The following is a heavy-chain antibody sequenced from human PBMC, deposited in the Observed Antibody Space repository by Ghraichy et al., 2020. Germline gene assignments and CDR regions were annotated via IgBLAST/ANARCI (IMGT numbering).Heavy chain of an antibody. D-gene: IGHD4-11*01. CDR1: GFNFADYW. V-gene: IGHV5-51*01. CDR2: IHPSDSDV. J-gene: IGHJ4*02. Sequence: GESLNISCQGSGFNFADYWIGWVRLRPGEGLAWMGIIHPSDSDVRYNPSFKGQVAISADKSSSTAFLQWATLKASDTATYYCARHHKPRVATTQAFDIWGPGTLVTVSS. CDR3: ARHHKPRVATTQAFDI.